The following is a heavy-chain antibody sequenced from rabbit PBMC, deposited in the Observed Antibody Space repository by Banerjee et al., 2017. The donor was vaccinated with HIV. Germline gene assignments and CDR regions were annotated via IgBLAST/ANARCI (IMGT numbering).Heavy chain of an antibody. Sequence: QQQLEESGGGLVKPGGTLTLTCKASGFDFSISYYMCWVRQAPGKGPEWIACIDTSRGSTYYASWAKGRFTISKTSSITVTLQMTGLTAADTATYFCARGAGIHYADLWGQGTLVTFS. CDR2: IDTSRGST. J-gene: IGHJ3*01. D-gene: IGHD4-2*01. CDR3: ARGAGIHYADL. V-gene: IGHV1S45*01. CDR1: GFDFSISYY.